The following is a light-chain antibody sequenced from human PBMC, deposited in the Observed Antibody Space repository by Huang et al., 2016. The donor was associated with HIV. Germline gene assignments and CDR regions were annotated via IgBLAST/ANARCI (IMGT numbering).Light chain of an antibody. Sequence: ERVLTQSPGPLSVSPGERATLSCRTSQGIGNSLAWYQLKPGQAPRLLIYETFIRASGRPARFSGCGSEIDFTLTISVLQSEDSAVYYCQQYHEWPRTFGQGTKVEIK. CDR2: ETF. J-gene: IGKJ2*01. CDR1: QGIGNS. V-gene: IGKV3D-15*03. CDR3: QQYHEWPRT.